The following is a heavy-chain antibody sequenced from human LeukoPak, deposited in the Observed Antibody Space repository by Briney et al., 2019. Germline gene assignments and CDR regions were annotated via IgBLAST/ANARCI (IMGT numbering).Heavy chain of an antibody. D-gene: IGHD4-23*01. V-gene: IGHV3-23*01. CDR2: ISSSGGTT. CDR1: GLTFGSYA. CDR3: TIGGSGNTPH. Sequence: GGSLRLSCAASGLTFGSYAMSWVRQAPGKGLEWVSGISSSGGTTYYTDSVKGRFTISRDNSKNTVDLQMNSLRVEDTAVYYCTIGGSGNTPHWGQGALVTVSS. J-gene: IGHJ4*02.